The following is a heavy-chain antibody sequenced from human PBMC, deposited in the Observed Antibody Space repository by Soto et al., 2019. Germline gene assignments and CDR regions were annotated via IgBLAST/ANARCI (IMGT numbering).Heavy chain of an antibody. D-gene: IGHD3-9*01. CDR1: GGTFSSYT. CDR2: IIPILGVA. V-gene: IGHV1-69*02. J-gene: IGHJ6*02. Sequence: GASVKVSCKASGGTFSSYTISWVRQAPGQGLEWMGRIIPILGVANYAQKFQGRVTITADKSTSTAYMELSSLRSEDTAVYYCASNPPNFDWSGPNYYYGMDVWGQGNSGHRLL. CDR3: ASNPPNFDWSGPNYYYGMDV.